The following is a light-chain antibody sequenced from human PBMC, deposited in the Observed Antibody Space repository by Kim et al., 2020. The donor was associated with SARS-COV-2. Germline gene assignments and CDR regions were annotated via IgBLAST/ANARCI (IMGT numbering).Light chain of an antibody. CDR1: SSNIGLNG. J-gene: IGLJ2*01. CDR2: YDN. CDR3: AAWDDSRHVLL. V-gene: IGLV1-36*01. Sequence: QAVTISCSGSSSNIGLNGVHWYQQFPGRAPKLLIYYDNLVPSGVSGRCSGSKSGTSASLSISGLQSEDEAHYYCAAWDDSRHVLLFGGGTQLTVL.